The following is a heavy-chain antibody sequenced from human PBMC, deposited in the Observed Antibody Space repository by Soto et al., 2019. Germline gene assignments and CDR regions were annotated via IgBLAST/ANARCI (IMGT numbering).Heavy chain of an antibody. CDR2: ISGSGGST. D-gene: IGHD6-13*01. CDR3: AKDVHIAAAGLFDY. J-gene: IGHJ4*02. V-gene: IGHV3-23*01. Sequence: GGSLRLSCAASGFTFSSYAMSWFRQAPGKGLEGVSAISGSGGSTYYADSVKGRFTISRDNSKNTLYLQMNSLRAEDTAVYYWAKDVHIAAAGLFDYWGQGTLVTVAS. CDR1: GFTFSSYA.